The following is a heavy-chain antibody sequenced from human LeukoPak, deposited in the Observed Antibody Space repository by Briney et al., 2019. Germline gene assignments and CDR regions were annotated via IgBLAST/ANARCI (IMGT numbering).Heavy chain of an antibody. D-gene: IGHD3-9*01. CDR2: ISGSGGST. V-gene: IGHV3-23*01. J-gene: IGHJ4*02. CDR3: AKDFIRYFDWLSSPFDY. CDR1: GFTFSSYG. Sequence: GGSLRLSCAASGFTFSSYGMSWVRQAPGKGLELVSAISGSGGSTYYADSVKGRFTISRDNSKNTLYLQMNSLRAEDTAVYYRAKDFIRYFDWLSSPFDYWGQGTLVTVSS.